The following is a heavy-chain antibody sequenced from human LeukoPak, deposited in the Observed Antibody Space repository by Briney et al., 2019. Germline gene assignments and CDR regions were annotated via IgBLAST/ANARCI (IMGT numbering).Heavy chain of an antibody. D-gene: IGHD3-10*01. CDR2: ISGSGGST. Sequence: PGGSLGLSCAASGFTFSSYAMSWVRQAPGKGLEWVSAISGSGGSTYYADSVKGRFTISRDNSKNTLYLQMNSPRAEDTAVYYCAKEDVLLWFGESKEVGYWGQGTLVTVSS. V-gene: IGHV3-23*01. J-gene: IGHJ4*02. CDR1: GFTFSSYA. CDR3: AKEDVLLWFGESKEVGY.